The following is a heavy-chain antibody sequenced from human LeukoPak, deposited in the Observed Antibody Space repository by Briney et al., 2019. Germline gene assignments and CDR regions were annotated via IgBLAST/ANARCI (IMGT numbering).Heavy chain of an antibody. CDR3: ARQQGPQNLNFDY. D-gene: IGHD6-13*01. CDR2: INPIGGTT. V-gene: IGHV1-46*01. J-gene: IGHJ4*02. CDR1: GYTFTSYY. Sequence: ASVKVSCKASGYTFTSYYIHWVRQAPGQGLEWMGIINPIGGTTDYAQKFQGRVTMTRDTSTSTVYMELSSLRSEDTAVYYCARQQGPQNLNFDYWGQGTLVTVSS.